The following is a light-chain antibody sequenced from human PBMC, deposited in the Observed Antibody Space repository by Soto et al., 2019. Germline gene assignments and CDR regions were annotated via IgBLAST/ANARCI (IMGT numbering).Light chain of an antibody. J-gene: IGLJ1*01. V-gene: IGLV2-14*03. CDR3: SSYSSTSTRRL. CDR1: TNDIGGYNY. Sequence: QSLLPQPASVSGSPGQSFTIPSTGTTNDIGGYNYVSCNQQFPGKAPKPKKYDVTNRPSGVSFRFSGSKSGNTASLTIFGLQAEDEAGYHCSSYSSTSTRRLFGAGTKVTVL. CDR2: DVT.